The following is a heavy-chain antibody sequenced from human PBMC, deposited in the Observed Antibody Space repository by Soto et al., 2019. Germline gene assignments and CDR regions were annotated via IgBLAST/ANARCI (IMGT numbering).Heavy chain of an antibody. J-gene: IGHJ6*02. D-gene: IGHD1-26*01. Sequence: EVQLVESGGGVVQPGGSLRLSCEASGFTFSDYWMHWVRQVPGTALEWVSRISRDGSTIQYADSVKGRFTTSRDNGKNTVYLQMNNLGVEHTAIYYCARDRQWDDKYRMEVWGQGTMVIVSS. CDR2: ISRDGSTI. V-gene: IGHV3-74*03. CDR1: GFTFSDYW. CDR3: ARDRQWDDKYRMEV.